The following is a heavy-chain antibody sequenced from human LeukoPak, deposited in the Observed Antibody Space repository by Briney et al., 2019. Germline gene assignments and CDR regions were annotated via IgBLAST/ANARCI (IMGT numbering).Heavy chain of an antibody. V-gene: IGHV3-23*01. CDR2: ISGSGGST. J-gene: IGHJ1*01. CDR1: GFTFSRYA. D-gene: IGHD5-24*01. Sequence: PGGSLRLSCAASGFTFSRYAMSWVRQAPGKGLEWVSAISGSGGSTYYADSVKGRFTISRDNSKNTLYLQMNSLRAEDTAVYYCGKGGVERFVGPGATIFQHWGQGTLVTVSS. CDR3: GKGGVERFVGPGATIFQH.